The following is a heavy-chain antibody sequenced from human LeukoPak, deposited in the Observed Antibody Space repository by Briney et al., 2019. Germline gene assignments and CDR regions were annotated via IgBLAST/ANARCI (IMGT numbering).Heavy chain of an antibody. V-gene: IGHV3-23*01. CDR2: ISGSGDST. J-gene: IGHJ4*02. Sequence: GGSLRLSCAASGFTFSGYAVSWVRQAPGKGLEWVSAISGSGDSTYYADSVKGRFTIPRDNSKNTLYLQMSSLRAEDTAVYYCAKRGGYITTWQRTDTLDYWGQGTLVTVSS. D-gene: IGHD3-16*01. CDR1: GFTFSGYA. CDR3: AKRGGYITTWQRTDTLDY.